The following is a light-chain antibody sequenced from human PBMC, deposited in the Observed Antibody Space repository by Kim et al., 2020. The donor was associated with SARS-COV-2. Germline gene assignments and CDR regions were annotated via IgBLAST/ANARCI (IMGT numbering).Light chain of an antibody. J-gene: IGKJ2*01. CDR1: QTISST. CDR3: QQYKDWPS. V-gene: IGKV3-15*01. Sequence: EIVMTQSPATLSVSPGERVTLSCRASQTISSTLAWYQQKPGQAPRLLIFGASSRATGVPDRFSGSGSGTDFTLTISGLQPEDFAVYVCQQYKDWPSFGQGTKLEI. CDR2: GAS.